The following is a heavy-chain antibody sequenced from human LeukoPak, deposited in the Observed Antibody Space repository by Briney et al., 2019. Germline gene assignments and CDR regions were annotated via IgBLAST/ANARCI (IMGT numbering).Heavy chain of an antibody. CDR1: GFTFSSYG. CDR2: IRYDGGNK. Sequence: PGGSLRLSCAASGFTFSSYGMHWVRQAPGKGLEWVAFIRYDGGNKYYADSVKGRFTISRDNSKNTLYLQMNSLRAEDTAVYYCAKDQGIVGATTFDYWGQGTLVTVSS. D-gene: IGHD1-26*01. J-gene: IGHJ4*02. CDR3: AKDQGIVGATTFDY. V-gene: IGHV3-30*02.